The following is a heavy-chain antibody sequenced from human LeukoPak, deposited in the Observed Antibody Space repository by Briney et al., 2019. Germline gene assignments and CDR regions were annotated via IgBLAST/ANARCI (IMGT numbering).Heavy chain of an antibody. Sequence: PSETLSLTCTVSGGSISSSSHYWAWIRQPPGKGLEWIGSIHYSGSTYYNPSLKSRVTISVDTSKNQFSLKLSSVTAADTAVYYCARRDIVATISTWGQGTLVTVSS. V-gene: IGHV4-39*01. D-gene: IGHD5-12*01. J-gene: IGHJ4*02. CDR2: IHYSGST. CDR1: GGSISSSSHY. CDR3: ARRDIVATIST.